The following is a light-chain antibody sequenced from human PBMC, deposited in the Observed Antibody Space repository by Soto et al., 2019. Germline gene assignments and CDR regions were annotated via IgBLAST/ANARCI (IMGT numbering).Light chain of an antibody. CDR3: CSYAGSNILYV. CDR1: SSDVGGYNY. J-gene: IGLJ1*01. CDR2: EVS. V-gene: IGLV2-8*01. Sequence: SVLTQPPSASGSPGQSVTISCTRTSSDVGGYNYVSWYQQYPGKAPKLMIYEVSKRPSGVPDRFSGSKSGNTASLTVSGLQAEDEADYYCCSYAGSNILYVFGTGTKVTVL.